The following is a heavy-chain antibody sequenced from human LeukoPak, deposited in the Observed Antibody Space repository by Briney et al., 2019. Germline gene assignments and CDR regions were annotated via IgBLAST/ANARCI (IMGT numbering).Heavy chain of an antibody. CDR1: GGSISSGGYS. CDR2: IYHSGST. CDR3: ASLSYGDYALDY. D-gene: IGHD4-17*01. V-gene: IGHV4-30-2*01. J-gene: IGHJ4*02. Sequence: SETLSLTCAVSGGSISSGGYSWSWIRQPPGKGLEWIGYIYHSGSTYYNPSLKSRVTISVDRSKNQFSLKLSSVTAADTAVYYCASLSYGDYALDYWGQGTLVTVSS.